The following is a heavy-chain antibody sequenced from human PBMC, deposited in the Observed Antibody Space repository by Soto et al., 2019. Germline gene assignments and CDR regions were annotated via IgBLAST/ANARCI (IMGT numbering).Heavy chain of an antibody. D-gene: IGHD4-17*01. J-gene: IGHJ4*02. Sequence: SETLSLTCTVSGGSISSYSWSWIRQPPGQGLEWIGYIYDSGSTQYNPSFKILVPISFDTSKTHFSLKLSFVTAADTAVYYCASRTPVTADFDYWGQGTLVTVSS. CDR3: ASRTPVTADFDY. CDR1: GGSISSYS. CDR2: IYDSGST. V-gene: IGHV4-59*08.